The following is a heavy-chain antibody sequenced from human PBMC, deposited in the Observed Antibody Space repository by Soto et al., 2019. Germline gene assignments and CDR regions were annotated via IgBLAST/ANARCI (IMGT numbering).Heavy chain of an antibody. V-gene: IGHV3-33*01. D-gene: IGHD3-10*01. Sequence: QVQLVESGGGVVQPGRSLRLSCAASGFTFSSYGMHWVRQAPGKGLEWVAVIWYDGSNKYYADSVEGRFTISSDNAKNTLYLQMNSLRAEDTAVYYCARDRIAGSGSCDNWGQGTLVTVSS. CDR3: ARDRIAGSGSCDN. CDR2: IWYDGSNK. CDR1: GFTFSSYG. J-gene: IGHJ4*02.